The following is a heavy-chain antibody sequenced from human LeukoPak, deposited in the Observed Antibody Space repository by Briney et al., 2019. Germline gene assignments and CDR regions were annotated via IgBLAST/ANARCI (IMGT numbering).Heavy chain of an antibody. Sequence: GGSLRLSCAASGFAFDDYAMHWVRQAPGKGLEWVSGITWNSGSIGYGDSVKGRFTVSRDNAKNSLYLQMNSLRAEDTALYYCAQDISKLVTIVDYWGQGNLVTVSS. CDR2: ITWNSGSI. J-gene: IGHJ4*02. V-gene: IGHV3-9*01. D-gene: IGHD2-21*02. CDR3: AQDISKLVTIVDY. CDR1: GFAFDDYA.